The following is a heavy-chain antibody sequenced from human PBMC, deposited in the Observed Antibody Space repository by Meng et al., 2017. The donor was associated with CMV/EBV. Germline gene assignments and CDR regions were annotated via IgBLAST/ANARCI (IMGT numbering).Heavy chain of an antibody. CDR3: ARHYRRAGRVDY. Sequence: SETLSLTCTVSGGSISSSSYYWGRLRQPPGKGLEWIGSIYYSGSTYYNPSLKSRVTISVDTSKNQFSLKLSSVTAADTAVYYCARHYRRAGRVDYWGQGTLVTVSS. CDR1: GGSISSSSYY. D-gene: IGHD1-26*01. J-gene: IGHJ4*02. V-gene: IGHV4-39*01. CDR2: IYYSGST.